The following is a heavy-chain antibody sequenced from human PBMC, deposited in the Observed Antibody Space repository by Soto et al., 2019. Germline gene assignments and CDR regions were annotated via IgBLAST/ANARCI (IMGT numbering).Heavy chain of an antibody. CDR3: TTDRHQAAADPTPYYYYYYGMDV. J-gene: IGHJ6*02. Sequence: GGSLRLSCTASGFTFGDYAMSWFRQAPGKGLEWVGFIRSKTDGGTTDYAAPVKGRFTISRDDSKNTLYLQMNSLKTEDTAVYYCTTDRHQAAADPTPYYYYYYGMDVWGQGTTVTVSS. CDR2: IRSKTDGGTT. CDR1: GFTFGDYA. V-gene: IGHV3-49*03. D-gene: IGHD6-13*01.